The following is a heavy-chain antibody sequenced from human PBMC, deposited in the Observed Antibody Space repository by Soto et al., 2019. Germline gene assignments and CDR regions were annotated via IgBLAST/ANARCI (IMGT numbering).Heavy chain of an antibody. J-gene: IGHJ2*01. CDR3: ARVHTATTDFDV. D-gene: IGHD4-17*01. CDR2: MNPKSGNT. CDR1: GYPFTYYD. Sequence: QVQLVQSGAEVKKPGASVRVSCQASGYPFTYYDINWVRQATGQGLEWIGWMNPKSGNTGSAQRFQGRLTMTRNTSISTAYMELTRLTSGDGAVYFCARVHTATTDFDVWGRGTPVTVSS. V-gene: IGHV1-8*01.